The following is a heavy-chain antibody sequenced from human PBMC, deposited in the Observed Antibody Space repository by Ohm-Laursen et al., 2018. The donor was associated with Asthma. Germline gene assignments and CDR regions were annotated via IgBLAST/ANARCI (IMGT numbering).Heavy chain of an antibody. CDR3: AREDFDWPPGYCDY. J-gene: IGHJ4*02. CDR2: IHYSGSN. Sequence: TLSLTCIVSGGSISSGHYYWTWIRQRPGKGLEWIGNIHYSGSNIYNPSLESRLSISVDTSKNQFSLNLSSVTAADTAVYYCAREDFDWPPGYCDYWGQGTLVTVSS. CDR1: GGSISSGHYY. D-gene: IGHD3-9*01. V-gene: IGHV4-31*03.